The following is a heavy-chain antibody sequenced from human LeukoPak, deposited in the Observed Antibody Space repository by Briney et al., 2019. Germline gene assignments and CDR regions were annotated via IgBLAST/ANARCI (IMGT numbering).Heavy chain of an antibody. CDR2: ISGSGGST. CDR3: ARDLEGYCSSTSCYRGIDWFDP. J-gene: IGHJ5*02. Sequence: GGSLRLSCAASGFTFSSYAMSWVRQAPGKGLEWVSAISGSGGSTHYADSVKGRFTISRDNSKNTLYLQMNSLRAEDTAVYYCARDLEGYCSSTSCYRGIDWFDPWGQGTLVTVSS. CDR1: GFTFSSYA. V-gene: IGHV3-23*01. D-gene: IGHD2-2*02.